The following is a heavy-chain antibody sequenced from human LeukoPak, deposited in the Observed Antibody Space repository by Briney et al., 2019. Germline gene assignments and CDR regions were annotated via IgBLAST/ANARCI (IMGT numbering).Heavy chain of an antibody. CDR1: GYTFTSYG. CDR2: IVVGSGNT. CDR3: AADPSGDRYDY. V-gene: IGHV1-58*02. D-gene: IGHD2-21*01. J-gene: IGHJ4*02. Sequence: GASVKVSCTASGYTFTSYGISWVRQARGQRLEWIGWIVVGSGNTNYAQKFQERVTITRDMSTSTAYMELSSLRSEDTAVYYCAADPSGDRYDYWGQGTLVTVSS.